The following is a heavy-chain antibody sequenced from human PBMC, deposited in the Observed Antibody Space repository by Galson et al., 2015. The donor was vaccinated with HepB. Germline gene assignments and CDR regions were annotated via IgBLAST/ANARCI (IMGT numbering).Heavy chain of an antibody. Sequence: SVKVSCKVSGYTLTELSMHWVRQAPGKGLEWMGGFDPEDGETIYAQKFQGRVTMTEDTSTDTAYMELSSLRSEDTAVYYCATPTRGSRASSFDYWGQGTLVTVSS. D-gene: IGHD1-26*01. CDR2: FDPEDGET. CDR1: GYTLTELS. V-gene: IGHV1-24*01. J-gene: IGHJ4*02. CDR3: ATPTRGSRASSFDY.